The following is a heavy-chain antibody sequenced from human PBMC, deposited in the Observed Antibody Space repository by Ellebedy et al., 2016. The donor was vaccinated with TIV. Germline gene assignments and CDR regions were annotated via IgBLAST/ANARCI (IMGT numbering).Heavy chain of an antibody. CDR3: ARRSASSWGYFDY. CDR1: GFTFDSYA. CDR2: ITSGGGAT. V-gene: IGHV3-23*01. J-gene: IGHJ4*02. D-gene: IGHD6-13*01. Sequence: PGGSLRLSCAASGFTFDSYAMGWVRQAPGKGLEWVSAITSGGGATDYADSVKGRFTISRDRSKDTLYLQMNRLGVEDTAVYYCARRSASSWGYFDYWGQGTLVTVSS.